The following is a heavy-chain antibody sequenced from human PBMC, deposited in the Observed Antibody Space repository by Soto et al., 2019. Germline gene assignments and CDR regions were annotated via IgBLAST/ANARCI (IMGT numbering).Heavy chain of an antibody. CDR1: GGTFSSYA. V-gene: IGHV1-69*13. D-gene: IGHD2-15*01. CDR2: IIPIFGTA. J-gene: IGHJ4*02. Sequence: SVKVSCKASGGTFSSYAISWVRQAPGQGLEWMGGIIPIFGTANYAQKFQGRVTITADESTSTAYMELSSLRSEDTAVYYCAKEVTIDCSGGSCYSPYYDYWGQGTLVTVSS. CDR3: AKEVTIDCSGGSCYSPYYDY.